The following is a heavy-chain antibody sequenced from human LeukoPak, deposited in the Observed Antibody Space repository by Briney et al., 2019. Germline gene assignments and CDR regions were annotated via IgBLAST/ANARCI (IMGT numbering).Heavy chain of an antibody. D-gene: IGHD5-24*01. Sequence: ASVKVSCKASGYTFTSYYMHWVRQAPGQGLGWMGIINPSGGSTSYAQKFQGRVTMTRDTSTSTVYMELSSLRSEDTAVYYCARVSERWLQFRYFDYWGQGTLVTVSS. J-gene: IGHJ4*02. CDR3: ARVSERWLQFRYFDY. CDR1: GYTFTSYY. CDR2: INPSGGST. V-gene: IGHV1-46*01.